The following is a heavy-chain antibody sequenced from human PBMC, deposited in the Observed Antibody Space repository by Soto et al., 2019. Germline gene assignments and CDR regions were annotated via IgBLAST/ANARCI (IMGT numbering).Heavy chain of an antibody. CDR2: IIPMFCTA. CDR1: GGTFSTYA. D-gene: IGHD5-18*01. J-gene: IGHJ4*02. V-gene: IGHV1-69*12. Sequence: QVQLVQSGAEVKKPESSVKVSCKAPGGTFSTYAISWVRQAPGQGLEWMGGIIPMFCTANYAQRFQDRVTITADESTNTVYMELSSLRSEDTAVYFCASGIQLWLRRINNGYSGWGQGTLVTVSS. CDR3: ASGIQLWLRRINNGYSG.